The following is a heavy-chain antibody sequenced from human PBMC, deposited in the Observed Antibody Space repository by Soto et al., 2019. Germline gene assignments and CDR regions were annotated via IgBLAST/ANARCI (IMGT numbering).Heavy chain of an antibody. Sequence: QVQLVQSGGEVKKPGASVKVSCKTSGYSFTTYGISWVRQAPGQGLEWIGWISTHNGDTEFAQNFQGRATMTTDTSTTTAYMELRSLRSDDTAVYYCAREGSRPYYYYGMDVWGPGTTVTVSS. J-gene: IGHJ6*02. CDR3: AREGSRPYYYYGMDV. D-gene: IGHD2-15*01. CDR2: ISTHNGDT. CDR1: GYSFTTYG. V-gene: IGHV1-18*01.